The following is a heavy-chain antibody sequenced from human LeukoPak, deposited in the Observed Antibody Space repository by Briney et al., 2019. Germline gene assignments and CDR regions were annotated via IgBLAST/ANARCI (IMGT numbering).Heavy chain of an antibody. J-gene: IGHJ4*02. V-gene: IGHV3-30*18. CDR1: GFTFSSYG. CDR3: AKTPGAYQLLIDY. Sequence: PGRSLRLSCAASGFTFSSYGMHWVRQAPGKGLEWVAVISYGGSNKYYADSVKGRFTISRDNSKNTLYLQMNSLRAEDTAVYYCAKTPGAYQLLIDYWGQGTLVTVSS. CDR2: ISYGGSNK. D-gene: IGHD2-2*01.